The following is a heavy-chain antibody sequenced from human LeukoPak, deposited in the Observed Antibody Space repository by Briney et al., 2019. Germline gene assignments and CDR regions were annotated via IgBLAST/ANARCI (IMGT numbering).Heavy chain of an antibody. Sequence: GASVKASGKVSGYTLTELSMHWVRQAPGKGLEWRGGFDPVDDETIYARKFEGRVTMTEDTSTDTAYMELSSLRSEDTAVYYCARDHHYYGSGSYYNKLFDYWGQGTLVTVSS. D-gene: IGHD3-10*01. CDR1: GYTLTELS. V-gene: IGHV1-24*01. CDR2: FDPVDDET. CDR3: ARDHHYYGSGSYYNKLFDY. J-gene: IGHJ4*02.